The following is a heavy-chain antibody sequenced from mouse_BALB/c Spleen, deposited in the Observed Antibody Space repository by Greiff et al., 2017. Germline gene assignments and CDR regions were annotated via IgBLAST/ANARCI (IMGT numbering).Heavy chain of an antibody. CDR3: ASYGSSRYWYFDV. V-gene: IGHV3-8*02. CDR1: GDSITSGY. D-gene: IGHD1-1*01. Sequence: EVKLLESGPSLVKPSQTLSLTCSVTGDSITSGYWNWIRKFPGNKLEYMGYISYSGSTYYNPSLKSRISITRDTSKNQYYLQLNSVTTEDTATYYCASYGSSRYWYFDVWGAGTTVTVSS. CDR2: ISYSGST. J-gene: IGHJ1*01.